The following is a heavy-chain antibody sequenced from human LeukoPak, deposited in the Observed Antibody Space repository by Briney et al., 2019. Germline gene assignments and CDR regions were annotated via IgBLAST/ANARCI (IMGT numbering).Heavy chain of an antibody. J-gene: IGHJ4*02. Sequence: AGGSLRLSCAASGFTVSSNYMSWVRQAPGKGLEWLSVIYSGGSTYYADSVKGRFTISRDNSKNTLYLQMNSLRAEDTAVYYCARSYYDFWSGYGYFDYWGQGTLVTVSS. D-gene: IGHD3-3*01. CDR2: IYSGGST. CDR3: ARSYYDFWSGYGYFDY. CDR1: GFTVSSNY. V-gene: IGHV3-66*01.